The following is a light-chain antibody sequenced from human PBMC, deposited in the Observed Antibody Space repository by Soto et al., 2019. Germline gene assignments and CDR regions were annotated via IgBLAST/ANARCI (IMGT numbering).Light chain of an antibody. CDR1: SSDIGTYHY. Sequence: QSALTQPASVSGSPGQLITISCTGTSSDIGTYHYVSWYQQYPGKAPKLIIFAVNSRPSGVSERFLGSKSGNTASLAVSGLQAEDEADYYCSSYPDSSTVIFGGRTKLTVL. J-gene: IGLJ2*01. V-gene: IGLV2-14*03. CDR3: SSYPDSSTVI. CDR2: AVN.